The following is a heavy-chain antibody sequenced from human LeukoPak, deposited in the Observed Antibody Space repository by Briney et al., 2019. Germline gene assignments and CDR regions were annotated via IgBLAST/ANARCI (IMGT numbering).Heavy chain of an antibody. CDR3: ARTFYCGGDCYAFDY. Sequence: GGSLRLSCAASGFTFSSYSMNWVRQAPGKGLEWVSSISSSSSYIYYADSVKGRFTISRDNAKNSLSLQMNSLRAEDTAVYYCARTFYCGGDCYAFDYWGQGTLVTVSS. V-gene: IGHV3-21*01. J-gene: IGHJ4*02. CDR2: ISSSSSYI. D-gene: IGHD2-21*02. CDR1: GFTFSSYS.